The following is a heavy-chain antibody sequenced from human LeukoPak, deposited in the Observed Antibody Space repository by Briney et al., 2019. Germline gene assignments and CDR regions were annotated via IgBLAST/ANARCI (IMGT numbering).Heavy chain of an antibody. J-gene: IGHJ6*03. CDR2: INPDGGNT. V-gene: IGHV1-46*01. Sequence: GASVKVSCKASGYTFTNSYIHWVRQAPGQVLEWMGLINPDGGNTNYAQNFQGRVTLTRDTSTSTAYMELRSLRSDDTAVYYCARESGYSYGYWYYYYMDVWGKGTTVTISS. D-gene: IGHD5-18*01. CDR1: GYTFTNSY. CDR3: ARESGYSYGYWYYYYMDV.